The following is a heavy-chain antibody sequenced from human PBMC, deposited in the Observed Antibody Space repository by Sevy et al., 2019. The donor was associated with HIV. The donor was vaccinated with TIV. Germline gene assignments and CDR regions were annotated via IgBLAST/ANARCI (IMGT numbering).Heavy chain of an antibody. V-gene: IGHV1-24*01. J-gene: IGHJ4*02. CDR2: YDPEDGET. Sequence: ASVKVSCKVSGYTLTELSMHWVRQAPGKGLEWMGGYDPEDGETIYAQKFQGRVTMTEDTSTDTAYMVLSSLRSEDTAVYYCATGVAVAGTSFDYWGQGTLVTVSS. CDR3: ATGVAVAGTSFDY. D-gene: IGHD6-19*01. CDR1: GYTLTELS.